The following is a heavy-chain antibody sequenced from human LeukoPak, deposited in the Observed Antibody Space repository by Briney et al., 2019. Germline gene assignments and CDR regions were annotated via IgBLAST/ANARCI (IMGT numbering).Heavy chain of an antibody. J-gene: IGHJ4*02. Sequence: SETLSLTCTVSGGSINSDYWNWIRQPAGKGLEWIGRIYTSGSTNYNPSLKSRVTMSVDTSKNQFSLKLSSVTAADTAVYYCARDLGGYSSSYFDSWGQGTLVTVSS. V-gene: IGHV4-4*07. CDR3: ARDLGGYSSSYFDS. CDR1: GGSINSDY. D-gene: IGHD6-13*01. CDR2: IYTSGST.